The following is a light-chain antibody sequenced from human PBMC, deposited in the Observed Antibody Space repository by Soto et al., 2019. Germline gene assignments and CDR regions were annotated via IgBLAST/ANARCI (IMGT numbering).Light chain of an antibody. CDR2: GPS. V-gene: IGKV3-20*01. J-gene: IGKJ1*01. Sequence: EIVLTQSPGTLSVSPGERATLSCRASQTISSNYLAWYQQKPGQAPSLLIYGPSSRATGIPGRFSGRGSGTDFTLPISRLEPEDSAIYYGHQYGSWTFGQGTKVEIK. CDR1: QTISSNY. CDR3: HQYGSWT.